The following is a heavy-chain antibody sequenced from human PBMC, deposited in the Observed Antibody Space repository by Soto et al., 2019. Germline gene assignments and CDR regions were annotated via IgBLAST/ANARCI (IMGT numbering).Heavy chain of an antibody. CDR1: GFTFSSYA. CDR2: ISYDGSNK. D-gene: IGHD1-26*01. CDR3: ARVSSGIVGATVAFDI. Sequence: GGSLRLSCAASGFTFSSYAMHWVRQAPGKGLEWVAVISYDGSNKYYADSVKGRFTISRDNSKNTLYLQMNSLRAEETAVYYCARVSSGIVGATVAFDIWGQGTMVTVSS. V-gene: IGHV3-30-3*01. J-gene: IGHJ3*02.